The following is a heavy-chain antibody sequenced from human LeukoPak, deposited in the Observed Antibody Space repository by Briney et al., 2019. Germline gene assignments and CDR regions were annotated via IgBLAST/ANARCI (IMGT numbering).Heavy chain of an antibody. CDR1: GFTFSSYA. D-gene: IGHD3-3*01. V-gene: IGHV3-23*01. Sequence: GGSLRLSCAASGFTFSSYAMSWVRQAPGKGLEWVSAISGSGGSTYYADSVKGRFTISRDNSKNTLYLQMNSPRAEDTAVYYCAKGRGKPTDGEWIGAFDIWGQGTMVTVSS. CDR2: ISGSGGST. J-gene: IGHJ3*02. CDR3: AKGRGKPTDGEWIGAFDI.